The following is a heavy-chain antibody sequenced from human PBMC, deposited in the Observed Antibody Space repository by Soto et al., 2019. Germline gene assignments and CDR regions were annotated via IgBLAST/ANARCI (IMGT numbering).Heavy chain of an antibody. CDR2: ISYDGSNK. V-gene: IGHV3-30*18. Sequence: GSLRLSCAASGFTFSSYGMHWVRQAPGKGLEWVAVISYDGSNKYYADSVKGRFTISRDNSKNTLYLQMNSLRAEDTAVYYCAKDRRVLWMATTYYFDYWGQGTLVTVSS. CDR1: GFTFSSYG. D-gene: IGHD5-12*01. CDR3: AKDRRVLWMATTYYFDY. J-gene: IGHJ4*02.